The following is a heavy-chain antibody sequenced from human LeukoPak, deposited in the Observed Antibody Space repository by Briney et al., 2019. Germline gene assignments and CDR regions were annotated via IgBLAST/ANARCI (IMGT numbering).Heavy chain of an antibody. CDR2: ISSSGSTI. CDR3: ARRYCSSTSCLSDY. Sequence: GGSLRLSCAASGFXFSSYEMNWVRQAPGKGLEWGSYISSSGSTIYSADSLKGRFTISRDNARNSLDLQMNSLRAEDTGVYYCARRYCSSTSCLSDYWGQGTLVTVSS. V-gene: IGHV3-48*03. J-gene: IGHJ4*02. CDR1: GFXFSSYE. D-gene: IGHD2-2*01.